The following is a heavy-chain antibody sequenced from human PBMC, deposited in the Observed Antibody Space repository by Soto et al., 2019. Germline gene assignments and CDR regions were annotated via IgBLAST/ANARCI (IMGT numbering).Heavy chain of an antibody. V-gene: IGHV3-30-3*01. J-gene: IGHJ4*02. CDR3: ARGTNYYDSSGYYHETDY. CDR1: GFTFSSYA. CDR2: ISYDGSNK. Sequence: QVQLVESGGGVVQPGRSLRLSCAASGFTFSSYAMHWVRQAPGKGLEWVAVISYDGSNKYYADSVKGRFTISRDNSKNTLYLQMNSLRAEDTAVYYCARGTNYYDSSGYYHETDYWGQGTLVTVSS. D-gene: IGHD3-22*01.